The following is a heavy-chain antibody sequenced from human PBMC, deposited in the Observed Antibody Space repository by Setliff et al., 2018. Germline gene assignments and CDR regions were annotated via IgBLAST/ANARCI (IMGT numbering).Heavy chain of an antibody. V-gene: IGHV1-8*01. CDR2: MNPNSGNT. D-gene: IGHD2-2*01. Sequence: ASVKVSCKASGYTFINYDINWVRQATGQGLEWMGWMNPNSGNTGYAQKFQGRVTMTRNTSISTAYMELSSLRSDDTAVYYCARSTSWFSTNYWGQGTPVTVSS. J-gene: IGHJ4*02. CDR3: ARSTSWFSTNY. CDR1: GYTFINYD.